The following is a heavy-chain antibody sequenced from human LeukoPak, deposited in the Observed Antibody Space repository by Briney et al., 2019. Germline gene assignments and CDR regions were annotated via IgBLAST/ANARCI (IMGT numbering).Heavy chain of an antibody. CDR3: ARDYGGNLSFDY. D-gene: IGHD4-23*01. Sequence: SETLSLTCTVSGGSISSYYWSWIRQPPGKGLKWIGYIYYSGSTNYNPSLKSRVTISVDTSKNQFSLKLSSVTAADTAVYYCARDYGGNLSFDYWGQGTLVTVSS. CDR2: IYYSGST. J-gene: IGHJ4*02. V-gene: IGHV4-59*01. CDR1: GGSISSYY.